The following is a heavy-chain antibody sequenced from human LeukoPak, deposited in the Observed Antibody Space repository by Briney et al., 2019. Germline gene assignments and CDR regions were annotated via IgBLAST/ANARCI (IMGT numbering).Heavy chain of an antibody. CDR1: GFSFSKYW. CDR2: ISENGRAK. Sequence: GGSLRLSWAASGFSFSKYWMSWVRQAPGKGLEWVASISENGRAKPYVASVRGRFTISRDNTKNSLYLQMNSLRVEDTAVYYCARGGAAAARKRGIDYWGQGTLVTVSS. J-gene: IGHJ4*02. CDR3: ARGGAAAARKRGIDY. D-gene: IGHD6-13*01. V-gene: IGHV3-7*01.